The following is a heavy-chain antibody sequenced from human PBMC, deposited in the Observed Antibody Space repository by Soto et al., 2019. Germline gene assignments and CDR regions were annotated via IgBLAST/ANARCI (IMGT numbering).Heavy chain of an antibody. CDR2: IIPIFGTA. V-gene: IGHV1-69*13. CDR3: ARGDVVVTAIRDNWFDP. D-gene: IGHD2-21*02. J-gene: IGHJ5*02. CDR1: GGTFSSYA. Sequence: GASVKVSCKASGGTFSSYAISWVRQAPGQGLEWMGGIIPIFGTANYAQKFQGRVTITADESTSTAYMELSSLRSEDTAVYYCARGDVVVTAIRDNWFDPWGQGTLVTVSS.